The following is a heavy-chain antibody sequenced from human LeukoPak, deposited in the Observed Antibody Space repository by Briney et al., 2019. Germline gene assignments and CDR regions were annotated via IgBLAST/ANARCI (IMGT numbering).Heavy chain of an antibody. CDR3: ARSLRMDNWFDP. V-gene: IGHV1-46*01. Sequence: ASVKVSCKASGYTFTSYYMHWVRQAPGQGLEWMGIINPSGDSTSYAQKFQGRVTMTRDTSTSTVYMELSSLRSEDTAVYYCARSLRMDNWFDPWGQGTLVTVSS. J-gene: IGHJ5*02. D-gene: IGHD2-2*03. CDR2: INPSGDST. CDR1: GYTFTSYY.